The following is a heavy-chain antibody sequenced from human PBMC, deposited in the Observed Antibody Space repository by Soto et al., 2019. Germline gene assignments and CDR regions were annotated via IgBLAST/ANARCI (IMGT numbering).Heavy chain of an antibody. CDR2: IIPILGIA. CDR3: ARDLSLRPRGGYQLLYWWFDP. V-gene: IGHV1-69*02. D-gene: IGHD2-2*02. J-gene: IGHJ5*02. CDR1: GGTFSSYT. Sequence: SVKVSCKASGGTFSSYTISWVRQAPGQGLEWMGRIIPILGIANYAQKFQGRVTITADKSTSTAYMELGSLRSEDTAVYYCARDLSLRPRGGYQLLYWWFDPWGQGTLVTVSS.